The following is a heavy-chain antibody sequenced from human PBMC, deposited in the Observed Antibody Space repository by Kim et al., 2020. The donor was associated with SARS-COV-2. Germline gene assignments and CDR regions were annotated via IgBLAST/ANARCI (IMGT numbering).Heavy chain of an antibody. CDR2: IYYSGST. CDR3: ASPDWIQPTGGFDY. D-gene: IGHD5-18*01. V-gene: IGHV4-39*01. J-gene: IGHJ4*02. CDR1: GGSISSSSYY. Sequence: SETLSLTCTVSGGSISSSSYYWGWIRQPPGKGLEWIGSIYYSGSTYYNPSLKSRVTISVDTSKNQFSLKLSSVTAADTAVYYCASPDWIQPTGGFDYWGQGALVTVSS.